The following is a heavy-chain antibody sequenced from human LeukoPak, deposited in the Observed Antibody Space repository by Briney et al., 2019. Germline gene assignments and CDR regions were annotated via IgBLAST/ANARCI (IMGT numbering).Heavy chain of an antibody. Sequence: SGTPSPPCAVYGGVFSGYYWGWIPQPPGKGLEWIGEINHSGSTNYNPSLKSRVTISVDTSKNQFSLKLSSVTAADTAVYYCARGRRPLIWGQGTMVTVSS. CDR1: GGVFSGYY. J-gene: IGHJ3*02. CDR3: ARGRRPLI. V-gene: IGHV4-34*01. CDR2: INHSGST.